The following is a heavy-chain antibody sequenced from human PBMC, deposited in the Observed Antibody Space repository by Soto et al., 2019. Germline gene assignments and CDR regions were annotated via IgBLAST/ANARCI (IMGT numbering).Heavy chain of an antibody. Sequence: PSLTCTVSGGSISSYYWSWIRQPPGKGLEWIGYIYYSGSTNYNPSLKSRVTISVDTSKNQFSLKLSSVTAADTAVYYCARGGYSYGLGYYYYYYGMDVWGQGTTVTVSS. V-gene: IGHV4-59*01. CDR1: GGSISSYY. J-gene: IGHJ6*02. D-gene: IGHD5-18*01. CDR3: ARGGYSYGLGYYYYYYGMDV. CDR2: IYYSGST.